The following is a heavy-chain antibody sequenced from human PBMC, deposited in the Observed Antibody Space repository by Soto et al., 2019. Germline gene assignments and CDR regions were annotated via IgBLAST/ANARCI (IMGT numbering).Heavy chain of an antibody. Sequence: ASVKVSCKASGYTFTSYGIRWVRQAPGQGLEWMGWISAYNGNTNYAQKLQGRVTMTTDTSTSTAYMELRSLRSDVTAVYYCARDLTYYDFWSGTYGMDVWGQGTTVTVSS. V-gene: IGHV1-18*04. CDR1: GYTFTSYG. CDR2: ISAYNGNT. CDR3: ARDLTYYDFWSGTYGMDV. J-gene: IGHJ6*02. D-gene: IGHD3-3*01.